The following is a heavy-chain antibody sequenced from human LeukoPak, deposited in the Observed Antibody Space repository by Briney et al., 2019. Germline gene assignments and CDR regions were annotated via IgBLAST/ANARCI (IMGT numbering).Heavy chain of an antibody. CDR3: ARHFYGDYVFDY. J-gene: IGHJ4*02. D-gene: IGHD4-17*01. V-gene: IGHV4-39*01. CDR1: GGSVSSSLHS. Sequence: NPSETLSLTCTVSGGSVSSSLHSWGWVRQPPEKGLEWIGSTYYSGSTNYNASFNSRVTMSVDRSKDQFSLNLTSVAATDTAVYYCARHFYGDYVFDYWGKGTLVTVTS. CDR2: TYYSGST.